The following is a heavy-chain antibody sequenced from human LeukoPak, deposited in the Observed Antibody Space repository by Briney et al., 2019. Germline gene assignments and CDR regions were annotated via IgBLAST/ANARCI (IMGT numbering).Heavy chain of an antibody. D-gene: IGHD3-22*01. Sequence: GGSLRLSCVASGFTFSSYGMSWVRQAPGKGLEWVSSISSSSSYIYYADSVKGRLTISRDNAKNSLYLQMNSLRAEDTAVYYCARVGYYDSSGPHDAFDIWGQGTMVTVSS. J-gene: IGHJ3*02. V-gene: IGHV3-21*01. CDR3: ARVGYYDSSGPHDAFDI. CDR2: ISSSSSYI. CDR1: GFTFSSYG.